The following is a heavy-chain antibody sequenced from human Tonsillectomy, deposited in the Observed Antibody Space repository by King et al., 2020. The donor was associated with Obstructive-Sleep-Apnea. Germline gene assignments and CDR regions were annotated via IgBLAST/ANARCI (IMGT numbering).Heavy chain of an antibody. D-gene: IGHD2-21*02. J-gene: IGHJ4*02. CDR3: ARDFVGSLRRGEFDY. CDR1: CCSISSSSYY. Sequence: QLQESGPGLLKPSETLSLTCTVSCCSISSSSYYWGWVLQPPGKGLEGIGSIYYSGSTDYNPALTSRVIISVATSENQFSLNRTSLTAADTAVYYCARDFVGSLRRGEFDYWRQGTLVTVSS. V-gene: IGHV4-39*07. CDR2: IYYSGST.